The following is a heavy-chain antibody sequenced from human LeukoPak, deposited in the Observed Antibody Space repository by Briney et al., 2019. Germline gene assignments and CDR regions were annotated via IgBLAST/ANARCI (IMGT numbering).Heavy chain of an antibody. D-gene: IGHD3-22*01. J-gene: IGHJ4*02. CDR3: ARGRDYYDTNYFDY. V-gene: IGHV3-9*01. CDR2: VTWNSGSI. CDR1: GFTFDDCA. Sequence: GRSLRLSCAASGFTFDDCAMHWVRQAPGKGLEWVSGVTWNSGSIDYADSVKGRFTISRDNAKNSLYLQMNSLRAEDTAVYYCARGRDYYDTNYFDYWGQGTLVTVSS.